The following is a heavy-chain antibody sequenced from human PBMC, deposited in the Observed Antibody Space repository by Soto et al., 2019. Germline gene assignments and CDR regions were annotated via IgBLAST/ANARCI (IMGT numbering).Heavy chain of an antibody. CDR2: IDYSGST. V-gene: IGHV4-59*01. CDR1: GGSISSYY. J-gene: IGHJ6*02. D-gene: IGHD3-3*01. CDR3: ASIYYDFWSGYAPNYYYYGMDV. Sequence: QVQLQEAGPGLVKPSETLSLTCTISGGSISSYYWSGIRQPPGKGLEWIGYIDYSGSTSSNPSLKSRVTISVGTSKDQCSLPPSSVAAAATAVYYCASIYYDFWSGYAPNYYYYGMDVWGQGTKDTVSS.